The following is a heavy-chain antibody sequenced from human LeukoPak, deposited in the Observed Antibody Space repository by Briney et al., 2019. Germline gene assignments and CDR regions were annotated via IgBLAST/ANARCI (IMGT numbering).Heavy chain of an antibody. CDR3: AREEIAAAGPGHFDY. V-gene: IGHV3-74*01. Sequence: GGSLRLSCAASGFTFSTYWVHWVRQAPGKGLVWVSCINSDGTTTTYADSVKGRFTISRDNAKNTVYLQMNSLRAEDTALYYCAREEIAAAGPGHFDYWGQGTLVTVSS. D-gene: IGHD6-13*01. J-gene: IGHJ4*02. CDR2: INSDGTTT. CDR1: GFTFSTYW.